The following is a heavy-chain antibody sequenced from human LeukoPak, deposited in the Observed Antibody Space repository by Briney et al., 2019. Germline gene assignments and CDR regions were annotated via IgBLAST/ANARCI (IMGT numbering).Heavy chain of an antibody. D-gene: IGHD3-10*01. Sequence: PGGSLTLSCPASGFTLSSYSMNWVRQAPGTGLDWASSISSISSYIYYADSVKGRFTISRDNAKNSLYLQMNSLRAEDTAVYYCARVPTLEFVDYWGQGTLVTVSS. V-gene: IGHV3-21*01. J-gene: IGHJ4*02. CDR1: GFTLSSYS. CDR2: ISSISSYI. CDR3: ARVPTLEFVDY.